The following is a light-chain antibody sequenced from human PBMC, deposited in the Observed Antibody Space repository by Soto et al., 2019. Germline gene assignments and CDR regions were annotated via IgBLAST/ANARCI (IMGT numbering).Light chain of an antibody. CDR3: QQRSNWPPWIT. J-gene: IGKJ5*01. V-gene: IGKV3-11*01. CDR1: QSVSSY. Sequence: IVLTQSPATLSLSPWERATLSCRASQSVSSYLAWYQQKPGQAPRLLLYDASNRATGIPARFSGSGSGTDFTLTISSLEPEDFAVYYCQQRSNWPPWITFGQGTRLEIK. CDR2: DAS.